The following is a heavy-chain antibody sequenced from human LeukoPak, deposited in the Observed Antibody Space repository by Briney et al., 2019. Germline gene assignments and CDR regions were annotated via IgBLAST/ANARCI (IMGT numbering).Heavy chain of an antibody. J-gene: IGHJ4*02. V-gene: IGHV4-59*08. D-gene: IGHD6-13*01. CDR1: GDSIGTYY. CDR2: IYYTGST. CDR3: AGSSSPYYFDY. Sequence: SETLSLTCTVSGDSIGTYYWNWIRQPPGRGLEWIAYIYYTGSTNYNPSLKSRVTISVDTSKNQFSLKLSSVTAADTAVYYCAGSSSPYYFDYWGQGTLVTVSS.